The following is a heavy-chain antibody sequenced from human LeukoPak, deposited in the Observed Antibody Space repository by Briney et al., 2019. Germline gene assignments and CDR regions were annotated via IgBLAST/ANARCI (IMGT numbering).Heavy chain of an antibody. CDR3: ARAATYYYDSSGYPDY. CDR2: IYYSGST. CDR1: GGSISSGGYY. J-gene: IGHJ4*02. D-gene: IGHD3-22*01. V-gene: IGHV4-31*03. Sequence: SQTLSLTCTVSGGSISSGGYYWSWLRQHPGTGLEWIGYIYYSGSTYYNPSLKSRVTISVDTSKNQFSLKLSSVTAADTAVYYCARAATYYYDSSGYPDYWGQGTLVTVSS.